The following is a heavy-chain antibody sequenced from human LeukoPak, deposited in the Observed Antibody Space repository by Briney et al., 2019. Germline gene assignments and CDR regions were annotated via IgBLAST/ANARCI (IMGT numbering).Heavy chain of an antibody. CDR2: IFHSGTT. J-gene: IGHJ4*02. CDR3: ARGRGSSWYYFDS. D-gene: IGHD6-13*01. V-gene: IGHV4-39*07. Sequence: PSETLSVTCTVSGDTISTSFYYWDWIRQPPRKGLEWIGGIFHSGTTYCNPSLKSRVTMSGDTSKNQFSLKLSSVTAADTAVYYCARGRGSSWYYFDSWGQGTLVTVSS. CDR1: GDTISTSFYY.